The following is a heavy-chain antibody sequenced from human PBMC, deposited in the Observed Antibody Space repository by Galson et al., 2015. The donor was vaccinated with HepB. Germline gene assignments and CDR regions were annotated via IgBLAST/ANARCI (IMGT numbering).Heavy chain of an antibody. J-gene: IGHJ4*02. Sequence: ETLSLTCKVSGDSVSGGSHFWTWIRPPPGKRLEWMGYVHSSGSTDYNPSLKSRVTMSLDMSNNQFSLRLTSVTAADTAVYFCAREGGYWGRGILVTVSS. D-gene: IGHD3-16*01. CDR1: GDSVSGGSHF. CDR2: VHSSGST. CDR3: AREGGY. V-gene: IGHV4-61*01.